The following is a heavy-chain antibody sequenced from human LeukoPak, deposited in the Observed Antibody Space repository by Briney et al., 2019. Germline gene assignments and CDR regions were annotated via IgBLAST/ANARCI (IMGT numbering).Heavy chain of an antibody. CDR3: ARDPESSSFDL. V-gene: IGHV3-7*01. CDR1: GFSFSTYW. J-gene: IGHJ4*02. Sequence: GGSLRLSCAASGFSFSTYWMSWVRQAPEKGLEFVANIDQGGSVRNYMDSLKGRCTISRDNAKKSLYLEINSLRADDTAVYYCARDPESSSFDLWGRGALVTVSS. CDR2: IDQGGSVR. D-gene: IGHD6-13*01.